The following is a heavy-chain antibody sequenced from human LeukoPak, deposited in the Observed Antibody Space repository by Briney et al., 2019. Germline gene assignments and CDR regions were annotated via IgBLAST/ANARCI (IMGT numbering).Heavy chain of an antibody. D-gene: IGHD6-19*01. J-gene: IGHJ4*02. CDR1: GGSISSSSYY. V-gene: IGHV4-39*01. Sequence: SETLSLTCTVSGGSISSSSYYWGWIRQPPGKGLEWIGSIYYSGSTYSNPSLKSRVTISVDTSKNQFSLKLSSVTAADTAVYYCARHVRAAVAGRIDYWGQGTLVTVSS. CDR2: IYYSGST. CDR3: ARHVRAAVAGRIDY.